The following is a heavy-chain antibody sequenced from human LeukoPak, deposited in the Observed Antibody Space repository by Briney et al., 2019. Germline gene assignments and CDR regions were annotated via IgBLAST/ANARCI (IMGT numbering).Heavy chain of an antibody. V-gene: IGHV3-21*01. CDR3: ARDGIAAFYYYYMDV. Sequence: GGSLRLSCAASGFTFSSYSKNWVRQAPGKGLEWVSSISSSSSYIYYADSVKGRFTISRDNAKNSLYLQMNSLRAEDTAVYYCARDGIAAFYYYYMDVWGKGTTVTVSS. CDR2: ISSSSSYI. D-gene: IGHD6-13*01. J-gene: IGHJ6*03. CDR1: GFTFSSYS.